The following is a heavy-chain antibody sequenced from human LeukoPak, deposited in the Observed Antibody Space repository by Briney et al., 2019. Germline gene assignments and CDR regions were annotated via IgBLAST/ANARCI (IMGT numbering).Heavy chain of an antibody. CDR2: ISAYNGNT. D-gene: IGHD4-11*01. J-gene: IGHJ4*02. CDR1: VYTFTSYG. V-gene: IGHV1-18*01. CDR3: ARGNDYSDYAY. Sequence: GASVNVSCEASVYTFTSYGISWVRQAPGQGLEWMGWISAYNGNTNYAHKFQGRVTMTTDTSTSTAYMELRSLRSDDTAVYYCARGNDYSDYAYWGQGTLVTVSS.